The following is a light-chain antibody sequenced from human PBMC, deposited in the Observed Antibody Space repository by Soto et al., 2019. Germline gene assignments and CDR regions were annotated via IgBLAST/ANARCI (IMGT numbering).Light chain of an antibody. CDR1: QSVSTN. CDR2: GAS. J-gene: IGKJ5*01. V-gene: IGKV3-20*01. Sequence: EIVLTQSPGSLSLSPGEGATLSCRASQSVSTNVAWYQQRPGQPPKLLIFGASSRATGIPARFSGSGSGTDFTLIINRLQPEDFALYFCQHYGRGSPIAFGRGTRLEIK. CDR3: QHYGRGSPIA.